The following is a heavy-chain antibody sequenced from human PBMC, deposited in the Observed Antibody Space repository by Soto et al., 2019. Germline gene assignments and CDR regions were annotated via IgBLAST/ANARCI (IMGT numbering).Heavy chain of an antibody. CDR3: ARDWRGYSLPGY. J-gene: IGHJ4*02. CDR2: ISYDGSNK. V-gene: IGHV3-30-3*01. D-gene: IGHD5-18*01. CDR1: GFTFSSYA. Sequence: QVQLVESGGGVVHPGRSLRLSCAASGFTFSSYAMHWVRQAPGKGLEWVAVISYDGSNKYYADSVKGRFTISRDNSKNTLYLQMNSLRAEDTAVYYCARDWRGYSLPGYWGQGTLVTVSS.